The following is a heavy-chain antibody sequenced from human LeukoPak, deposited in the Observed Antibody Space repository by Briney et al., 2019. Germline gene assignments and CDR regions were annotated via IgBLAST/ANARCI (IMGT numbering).Heavy chain of an antibody. V-gene: IGHV1-24*01. J-gene: IGHJ4*02. CDR1: GYSLTELS. Sequence: ASVKVSCKVSGYSLTELSMHWVRQAPGKGLEWMGSFDPEHGDTIYAQRLQGRVTMTEDTSTDTAYMELSSLRSEDTAVYYCATEDLIAAVDTGLDYWAREPWSPSPQ. CDR3: ATEDLIAAVDTGLDY. D-gene: IGHD6-13*01. CDR2: FDPEHGDT.